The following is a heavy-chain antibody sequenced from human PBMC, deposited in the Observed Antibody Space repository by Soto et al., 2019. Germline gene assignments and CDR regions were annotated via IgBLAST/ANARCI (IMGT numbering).Heavy chain of an antibody. J-gene: IGHJ6*03. CDR1: GFTFSSYA. CDR2: ISGSGGST. CDR3: GKVEDCSGGRCFNYYYYHMDV. D-gene: IGHD2-15*01. Sequence: EVQLLESGGGLVQPGGSLRLSCAASGFTFSSYAMSWVRQAPGKGLEWVSAISGSGGSTYYADSVKGRFTISGDNSKNTLYLQMNSLRAEDTAVYYCGKVEDCSGGRCFNYYYYHMDVGGKGTTVTVSS. V-gene: IGHV3-23*01.